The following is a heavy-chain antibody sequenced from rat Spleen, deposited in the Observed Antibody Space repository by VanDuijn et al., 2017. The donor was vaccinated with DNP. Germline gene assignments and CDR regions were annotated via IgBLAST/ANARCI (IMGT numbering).Heavy chain of an antibody. D-gene: IGHD1-4*01. J-gene: IGHJ4*01. Sequence: EVQLQESGPGLVKPSQSLSLTCSVTGYSVTRNYWGWIRKFPGNKMEWIGHISYSGSTSSNPSLKSRISITRDTSKNLYFLQLNSVTTEDTATYYCARWPVYNPPYAMDAWGQGTSVTVSS. CDR2: ISYSGST. CDR1: GYSVTRNY. CDR3: ARWPVYNPPYAMDA. V-gene: IGHV3-1*01.